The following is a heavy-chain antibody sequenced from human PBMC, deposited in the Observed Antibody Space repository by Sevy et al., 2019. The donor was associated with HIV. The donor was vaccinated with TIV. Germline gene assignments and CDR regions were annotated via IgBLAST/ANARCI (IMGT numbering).Heavy chain of an antibody. CDR2: ISWNSGSI. J-gene: IGHJ6*02. CDR1: GFTFDDYA. V-gene: IGHV3-9*01. CDR3: AKEKGGYYDILTGSPGYYGMDV. D-gene: IGHD3-9*01. Sequence: GGSLRLSCAASGFTFDDYAMHWVRQAPGKGLEWVDGISWNSGSIGYADSVKGGFNISRDNAKNSLYLQMNSLRAEDTALYYCAKEKGGYYDILTGSPGYYGMDVWGQGTTVTVSS.